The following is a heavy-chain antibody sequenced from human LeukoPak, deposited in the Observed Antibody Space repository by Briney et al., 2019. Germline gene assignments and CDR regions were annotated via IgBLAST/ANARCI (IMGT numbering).Heavy chain of an antibody. V-gene: IGHV3-23*01. Sequence: PGGSLRLSCAASGFTFISYSINWVRQAPGKGLEWVSAISGSGGSTYYADSVKGRFTISSDNSKNTLYLQMNSLRAEDTAVYYCAKLGSTFDYWGQGTLVTVSS. CDR1: GFTFISYS. J-gene: IGHJ4*02. CDR3: AKLGSTFDY. D-gene: IGHD1-26*01. CDR2: ISGSGGST.